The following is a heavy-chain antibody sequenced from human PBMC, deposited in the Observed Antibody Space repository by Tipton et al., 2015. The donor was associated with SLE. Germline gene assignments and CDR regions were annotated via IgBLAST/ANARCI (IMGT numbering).Heavy chain of an antibody. CDR2: ISAYNGNA. CDR3: ARDRRSWGGSNAFYV. V-gene: IGHV1-18*01. J-gene: IGHJ3*01. Sequence: QLVQSGAEVKKPGASVKVSCKASGYTFTSDGITWVRQAPGQGLEWMGWISAYNGNANYVQTLQGRVTMTTDTSTTTAYMELRSLRSDDTAVYYCARDRRSWGGSNAFYVWVQGTLVTVSS. CDR1: GYTFTSDG. D-gene: IGHD3-16*01.